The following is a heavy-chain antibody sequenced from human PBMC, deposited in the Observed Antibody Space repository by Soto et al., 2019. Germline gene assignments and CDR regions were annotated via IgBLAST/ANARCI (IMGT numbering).Heavy chain of an antibody. CDR3: AADLPDWGAYASDY. CDR2: IKSKNNGATI. CDR1: GFIFNTAW. J-gene: IGHJ4*02. Sequence: PGGSLRLSCAASGFIFNTAWMNWVRQTPGKGLEWVGRIKSKNNGATIDYAAPVIGRFTISRDDSQNTVYLEMNSLKTEDTAVYYCAADLPDWGAYASDYWGQGNLVTVSS. D-gene: IGHD3-16*01. V-gene: IGHV3-15*07.